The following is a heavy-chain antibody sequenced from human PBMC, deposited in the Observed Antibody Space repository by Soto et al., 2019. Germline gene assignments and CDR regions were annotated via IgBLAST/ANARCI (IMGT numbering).Heavy chain of an antibody. CDR1: GYTFTGYY. J-gene: IGHJ4*02. CDR3: ARDSLRGAGSYTFDY. V-gene: IGHV1-2*04. D-gene: IGHD3-10*01. CDR2: INPNSGGT. Sequence: QVQLVQSGAEVKKPGASVKVSCKASGYTFTGYYMHWVRQAPGQGLEWMGWINPNSGGTNYAQKFQGWVTMTRDTSISTAYMELSRLRSDDTAVYYCARDSLRGAGSYTFDYWGQGTLVTVSS.